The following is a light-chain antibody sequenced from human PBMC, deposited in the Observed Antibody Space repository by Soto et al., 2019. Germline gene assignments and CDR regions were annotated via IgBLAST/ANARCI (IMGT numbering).Light chain of an antibody. J-gene: IGKJ2*01. CDR2: GAS. V-gene: IGKV3-15*01. Sequence: EIVMTHSPATLSVSPGERATLSCRASQSVSNNLAWYQQKPGQAPRLLIYGASTRATAIPARFSGSGSGKEFTLTISSLQSEDFAVYFCQQYDNWPYTFGQGTKLEIK. CDR3: QQYDNWPYT. CDR1: QSVSNN.